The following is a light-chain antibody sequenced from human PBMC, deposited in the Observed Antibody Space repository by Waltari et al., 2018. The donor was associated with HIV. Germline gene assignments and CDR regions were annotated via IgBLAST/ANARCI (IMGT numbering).Light chain of an antibody. CDR3: QQYGSSPFT. CDR2: DAS. Sequence: EIVLTQSPATLSLSPGERATLPCGASQSVSSYLAWDQQKPGQAPRLLIYDASNRATGIPARFSGSGSGTDFTLTISRLEPEDFAVYYCQQYGSSPFTFGGGTKVEIK. J-gene: IGKJ4*01. V-gene: IGKV3D-20*01. CDR1: QSVSSY.